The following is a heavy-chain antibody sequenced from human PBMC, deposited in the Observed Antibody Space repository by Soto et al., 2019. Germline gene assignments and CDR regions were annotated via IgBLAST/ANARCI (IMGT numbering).Heavy chain of an antibody. V-gene: IGHV2-5*02. CDR2: IYWDDDK. Sequence: QITLKESGPTLVQPTQTLTLTCTFSGFLRTTSGVGVVWIRQPPGKALEWLALIYWDDDKRYSPSLKTRLTLTKDTSDYQVVLTMTNMDPVDTATYFCAPINVSDSNYGIDVWGQGTTVTVSS. CDR3: APINVSDSNYGIDV. CDR1: GFLRTTSGVG. D-gene: IGHD2-15*01. J-gene: IGHJ6*02.